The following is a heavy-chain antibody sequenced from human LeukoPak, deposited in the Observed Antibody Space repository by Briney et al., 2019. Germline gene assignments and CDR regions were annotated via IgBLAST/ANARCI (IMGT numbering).Heavy chain of an antibody. CDR1: GGTFSSYA. Sequence: SVKVSCKASGGTFSSYAISWVRQAPGQGLEWMGRIIPILGIANYAQKLQGRVTMTTDTSTSTAYMELRSLRSDDTAVYYCARDLAHRGIAVAGPNPPVDYWGQGTLVTVSS. J-gene: IGHJ4*02. V-gene: IGHV1-69*04. CDR2: IIPILGIA. D-gene: IGHD6-19*01. CDR3: ARDLAHRGIAVAGPNPPVDY.